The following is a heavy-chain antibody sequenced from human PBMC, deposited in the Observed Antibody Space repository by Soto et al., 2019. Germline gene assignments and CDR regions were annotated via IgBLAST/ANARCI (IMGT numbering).Heavy chain of an antibody. Sequence: PGGSLRLSCAASGFTFSSYGMHWVRQAPGKGLEWVAVIWYDGSSKYYADSVKGRFTISRDNSKNTLYLQMNSLRAEDTAVYYCARDRRPGDSGSYYVYFGYWGQGTLVTVSS. J-gene: IGHJ4*02. CDR1: GFTFSSYG. V-gene: IGHV3-33*01. CDR3: ARDRRPGDSGSYYVYFGY. D-gene: IGHD1-26*01. CDR2: IWYDGSSK.